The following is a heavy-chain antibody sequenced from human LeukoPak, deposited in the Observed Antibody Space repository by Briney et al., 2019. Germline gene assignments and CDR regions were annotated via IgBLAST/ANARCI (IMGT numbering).Heavy chain of an antibody. V-gene: IGHV4-38-2*02. Sequence: KPSETLSLTCAVSGYSISSGYYWGWIRQPPGKGLEWIGSIYHSGSTYYSPSLKSRVTISVDTSMNQFSLKLSSVTAADTAVYYCARDGVGSGWYRGVDYWGQGTLVTVSS. J-gene: IGHJ4*02. D-gene: IGHD6-19*01. CDR1: GYSISSGYY. CDR3: ARDGVGSGWYRGVDY. CDR2: IYHSGST.